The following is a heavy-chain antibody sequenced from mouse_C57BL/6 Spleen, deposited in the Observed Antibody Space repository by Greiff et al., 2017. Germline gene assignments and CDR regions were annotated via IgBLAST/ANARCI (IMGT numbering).Heavy chain of an antibody. Sequence: VQVVESGPELVKPGASVKISCKASGYSFTSYYIHWVKQRPGQGLEWIGWIYPGSGNPKYNEKFKGKATLTADTASSTAYMQLSSLTSEDSAVYYGARGTTPVAEVYFDVWGTGTTVTVSS. CDR3: ARGTTPVAEVYFDV. V-gene: IGHV1-66*01. D-gene: IGHD1-1*01. CDR2: IYPGSGNP. J-gene: IGHJ1*03. CDR1: GYSFTSYY.